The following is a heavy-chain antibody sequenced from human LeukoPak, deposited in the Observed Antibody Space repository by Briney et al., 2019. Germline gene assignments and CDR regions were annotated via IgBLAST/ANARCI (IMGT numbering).Heavy chain of an antibody. CDR2: IYHSGST. J-gene: IGHJ4*02. V-gene: IGHV4-30-2*01. CDR1: GGSISSGGYS. D-gene: IGHD3-16*01. Sequence: PSETLSLTCAVSGGSISSGGYSWSWIRQPPGKGLEWIGYIYHSGSTYYNPSLKSRVTISVDRSKNQFSLKLSSVTAADTAVYYCARALGIVGYYFDYWGQGNLVTVSS. CDR3: ARALGIVGYYFDY.